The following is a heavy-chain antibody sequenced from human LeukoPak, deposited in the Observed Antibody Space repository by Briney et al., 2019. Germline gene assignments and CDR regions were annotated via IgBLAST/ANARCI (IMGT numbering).Heavy chain of an antibody. CDR3: TKDPNGDYVGAFDP. D-gene: IGHD4-17*01. Sequence: GGSLRSSCAASGFIFSNFAMTWVRQAPGKGRGWGSSITGIQGPTYNTDSVKARFTISRDNSQNTLYLQMNSVRAEDTAVYYCTKDPNGDYVGAFDPWGQGTLVTVSS. CDR2: ITGIQGPT. J-gene: IGHJ5*02. CDR1: GFIFSNFA. V-gene: IGHV3-23*01.